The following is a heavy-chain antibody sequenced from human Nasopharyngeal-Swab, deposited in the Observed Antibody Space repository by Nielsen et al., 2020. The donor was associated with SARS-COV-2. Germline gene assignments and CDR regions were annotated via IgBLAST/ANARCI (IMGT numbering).Heavy chain of an antibody. CDR3: ARLTVLLWFGEPTYMDV. CDR1: GGSISSSSYY. Sequence: SETLSLTCTVSGGSISSSSYYWGWIRQPPGKGLEWIGSIYYSGSTYYNPSLKSRVTISVDTSKNQFSLKLSSVTAADTAVYHCARLTVLLWFGEPTYMDVWGKGTTVTVSS. J-gene: IGHJ6*03. CDR2: IYYSGST. V-gene: IGHV4-39*01. D-gene: IGHD3-10*01.